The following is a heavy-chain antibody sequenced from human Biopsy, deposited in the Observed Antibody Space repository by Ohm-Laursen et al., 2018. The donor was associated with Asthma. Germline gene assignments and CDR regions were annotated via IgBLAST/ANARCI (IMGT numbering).Heavy chain of an antibody. CDR2: ISSSSSTI. J-gene: IGHJ4*02. Sequence: SLRLSCAAPGFTFSSYSMNWVRQAPGKGLEWVSYISSSSSTIYYADSVKGRFTISRDNAKNSLYLQMNSLRDEDTAVYYCARFKRGYSYGYAGVFGYWGQGTLVTVSS. CDR1: GFTFSSYS. D-gene: IGHD5-18*01. CDR3: ARFKRGYSYGYAGVFGY. V-gene: IGHV3-48*02.